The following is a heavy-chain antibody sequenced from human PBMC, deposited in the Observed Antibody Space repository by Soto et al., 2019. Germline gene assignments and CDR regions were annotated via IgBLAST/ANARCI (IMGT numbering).Heavy chain of an antibody. J-gene: IGHJ4*02. CDR3: TSTSAYFDFWSGYYTWLK. D-gene: IGHD3-3*01. CDR2: IRSKAYGGTT. V-gene: IGHV3-49*03. Sequence: GGSLRLSCTASGFTFGDYPMSWFRQAPGKGLEWVGFIRSKAYGGTTEYAASVKGRFTISRDDSKSIAYLQMNSLKTEDTAVYYCTSTSAYFDFWSGYYTWLKWGQGTLVTVST. CDR1: GFTFGDYP.